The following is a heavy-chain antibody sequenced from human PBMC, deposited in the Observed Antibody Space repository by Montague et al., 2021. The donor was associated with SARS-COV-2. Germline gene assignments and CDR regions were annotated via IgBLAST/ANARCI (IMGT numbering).Heavy chain of an antibody. Sequence: TLSLTCTVSGGSISSGGYYWSWIRQPPGKGLEWIGYIYYSGSTYYNPSLKSRVTISVDTSKNQFSLKLSSVTAADTAVYYCARGGTIFGVVTFPFDNWGQGTLVTVSS. D-gene: IGHD3-3*01. CDR2: IYYSGST. CDR3: ARGGTIFGVVTFPFDN. J-gene: IGHJ4*02. V-gene: IGHV4-31*03. CDR1: GGSISSGGYY.